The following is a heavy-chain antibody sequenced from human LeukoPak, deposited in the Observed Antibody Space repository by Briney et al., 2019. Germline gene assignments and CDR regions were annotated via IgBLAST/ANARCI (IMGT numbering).Heavy chain of an antibody. V-gene: IGHV3-11*01. CDR2: ISSSGSTI. J-gene: IGHJ6*03. D-gene: IGHD3-3*01. CDR3: ARFNYDFWSGYYITRDYYYYMDV. Sequence: PGGSLRLSCAASGFTFSDYYMSWNRQAPGKGLEWVSYISSSGSTIYYADSVKGRFTISRDNAKNSLYLQMNSLRAEDTAVYYCARFNYDFWSGYYITRDYYYYMDVWGKGTTVTVSS. CDR1: GFTFSDYY.